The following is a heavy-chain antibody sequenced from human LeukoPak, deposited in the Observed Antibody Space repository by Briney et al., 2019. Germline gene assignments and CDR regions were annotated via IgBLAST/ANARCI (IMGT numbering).Heavy chain of an antibody. CDR2: IKQDGSEK. CDR3: ARDHTVDGLVFDY. CDR1: GFTFSDFW. V-gene: IGHV3-7*01. Sequence: QPGGSLRLSCAASGFTFSDFWMNWVRQAPGKGLEWVASIKQDGSEKYYVDPVKGRFSISRDNAKNSLHLQMNSLRAEDTAVYYCARDHTVDGLVFDYWGQGILVTVSS. J-gene: IGHJ4*02. D-gene: IGHD6-19*01.